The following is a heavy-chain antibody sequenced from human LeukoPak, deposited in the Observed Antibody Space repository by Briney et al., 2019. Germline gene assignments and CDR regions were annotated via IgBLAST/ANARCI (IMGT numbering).Heavy chain of an antibody. CDR3: ARDLADSSDSYGVFDY. Sequence: GGSLRLSCAASGFTFSNYAMHWVRQAPGKGLEWGAVIWDDGSNKYYADSVKGRFTISRENSKNTLYLQMNSLRAEDTAVYYCARDLADSSDSYGVFDYWGQGTLVTVSS. CDR2: IWDDGSNK. J-gene: IGHJ4*02. V-gene: IGHV3-33*01. D-gene: IGHD3-22*01. CDR1: GFTFSNYA.